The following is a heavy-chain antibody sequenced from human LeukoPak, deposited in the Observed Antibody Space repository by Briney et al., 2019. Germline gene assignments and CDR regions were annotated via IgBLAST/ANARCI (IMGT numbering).Heavy chain of an antibody. CDR3: ARFGQLVYFDL. V-gene: IGHV4-59*01. CDR2: IYPSGST. CDR1: GGSISNYY. D-gene: IGHD6-6*01. Sequence: SETLSLTCTVSGGSISNYYLTWIRQPPGEGLEWIGDIYPSGSTNYNPSLKRLVTISEDSSKNQFSLNLSSVTAADTAVYYCARFGQLVYFDLWGQGTLVTVSS. J-gene: IGHJ4*02.